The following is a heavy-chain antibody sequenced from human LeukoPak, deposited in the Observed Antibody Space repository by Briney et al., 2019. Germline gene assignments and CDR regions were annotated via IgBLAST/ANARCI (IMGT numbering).Heavy chain of an antibody. D-gene: IGHD2-2*01. J-gene: IGHJ4*02. CDR2: IYYSGST. CDR3: ARADCTCPYCSSTSCPLDY. CDR1: GGSISSYY. Sequence: SETLSLTCTVSGGSISSYYWSWIRQPPGKGLEWIGYIYYSGSTNYNPSLKSRVTISVDTSKNQFSLKLSSVTAADTAVYYCARADCTCPYCSSTSCPLDYWGQGTLVTVSS. V-gene: IGHV4-59*01.